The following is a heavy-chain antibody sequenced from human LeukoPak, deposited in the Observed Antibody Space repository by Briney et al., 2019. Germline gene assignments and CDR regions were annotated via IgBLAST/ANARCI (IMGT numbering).Heavy chain of an antibody. CDR2: ISGSGGST. D-gene: IGHD3-10*01. CDR1: GFTFSNAW. V-gene: IGHV3-23*01. CDR3: AKDLLAYGSGPDY. J-gene: IGHJ4*02. Sequence: GGSLRLSCAASGFTFSNAWMSWVRQAPGKGLEWVSAISGSGGSTYYADSVKGRFTISRDNSKNTLYLQMNSLRAEDTAVYYCAKDLLAYGSGPDYWGQGTLVTVSS.